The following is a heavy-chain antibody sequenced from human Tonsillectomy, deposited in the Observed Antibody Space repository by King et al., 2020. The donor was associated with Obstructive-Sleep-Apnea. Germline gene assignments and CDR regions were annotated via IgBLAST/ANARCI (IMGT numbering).Heavy chain of an antibody. CDR2: ISSSTSTI. CDR1: GFIFSSYS. Sequence: VQLVESGGGLVQPGGSLRPSCAASGFIFSSYSMDWVRQAPGKGLEWVSYISSSTSTIYYADSVKGRFTISRDNAKNSLYLQMNSLRAEDTAVYYCAGMTQTDAFDIWGQGTMVTVSS. J-gene: IGHJ3*02. CDR3: AGMTQTDAFDI. V-gene: IGHV3-48*04.